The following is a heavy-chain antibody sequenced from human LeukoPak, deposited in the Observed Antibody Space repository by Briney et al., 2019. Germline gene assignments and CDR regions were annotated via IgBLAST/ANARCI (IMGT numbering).Heavy chain of an antibody. D-gene: IGHD2-2*01. CDR2: INAGNGNT. CDR3: ARGGGRPLARLVVVPAAMVY. Sequence: GASVKVSCKASGYTFTSYAMHWVRQAPGQRLEWMGWINAGNGNTKYSQKFQGRVTITRDTSASTAYMELSSLRSEDTAVYYCARGGGRPLARLVVVPAAMVYWGQGTLVTVSS. CDR1: GYTFTSYA. J-gene: IGHJ4*02. V-gene: IGHV1-3*01.